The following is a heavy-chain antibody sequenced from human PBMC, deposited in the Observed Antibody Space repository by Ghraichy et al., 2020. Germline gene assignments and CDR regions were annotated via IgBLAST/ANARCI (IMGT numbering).Heavy chain of an antibody. CDR3: ATLWFGANGIDP. CDR2: ISSNGDST. V-gene: IGHV3-64*01. D-gene: IGHD3-10*01. Sequence: ETLSLTCAASGFTFNTYAMHWVRQAPGKGLEYVSTISSNGDSTFYSNSVKGRFTISRDNSKNTLYLQMDGLRADDMAVYYCATLWFGANGIDPWGQGTLVTVSS. J-gene: IGHJ5*02. CDR1: GFTFNTYA.